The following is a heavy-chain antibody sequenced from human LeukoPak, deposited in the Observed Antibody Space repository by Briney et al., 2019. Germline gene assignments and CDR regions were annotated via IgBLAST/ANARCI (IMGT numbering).Heavy chain of an antibody. CDR3: AKCRVGAANFDY. V-gene: IGHV3-7*03. CDR1: GFTFSSYW. Sequence: GGSLRLSCAASGFTFSSYWMSWVRQAPGKGLEWVANIKQDGSEKYYVDSVKGRFTISRDNSKNTLYLQMNNLRAEDTAVYYCAKCRVGAANFDYWGQGTLVTVSS. CDR2: IKQDGSEK. J-gene: IGHJ4*02. D-gene: IGHD1-26*01.